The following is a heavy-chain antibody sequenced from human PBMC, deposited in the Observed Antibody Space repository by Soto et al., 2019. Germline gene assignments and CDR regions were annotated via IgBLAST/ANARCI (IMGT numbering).Heavy chain of an antibody. CDR2: ISYDGSNK. J-gene: IGHJ4*02. D-gene: IGHD3-22*01. CDR1: GFTFSSYA. V-gene: IGHV3-30-3*01. CDR3: ASRNTYYYDSSGYYGY. Sequence: QVQLVESGGGVVQPGRSLRLSCAASGFTFSSYAMHWVRQAPGKGLEWVAVISYDGSNKYYADSVKGRFTISRDNSKNTLYLQMNSLRAEDTAVYYCASRNTYYYDSSGYYGYWGQGTLVTVSS.